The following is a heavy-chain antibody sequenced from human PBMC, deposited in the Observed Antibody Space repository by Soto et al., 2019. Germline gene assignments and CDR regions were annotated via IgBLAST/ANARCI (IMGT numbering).Heavy chain of an antibody. J-gene: IGHJ6*04. Sequence: GGSLRLSCAASGFTFSDYYMSWIRQAPGKGLEWVSYISSSGSTIYYADSVKGRFTISRDNAKNSLYLQMNSLRAEDTAVYYCASNPIIVETDLDVWGKGTTVTVSS. CDR1: GFTFSDYY. D-gene: IGHD2-15*01. CDR2: ISSSGSTI. V-gene: IGHV3-11*01. CDR3: ASNPIIVETDLDV.